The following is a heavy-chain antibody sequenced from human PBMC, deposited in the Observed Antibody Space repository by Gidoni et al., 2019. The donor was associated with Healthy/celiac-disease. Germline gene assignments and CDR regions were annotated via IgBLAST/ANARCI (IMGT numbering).Heavy chain of an antibody. CDR2: ISYDGSNK. CDR3: ARALLEYGVVLDAFDI. Sequence: QVQLVESGGGVVQPGRSLRLSCAASGFTLSSYAMHWVRQRPGKGLEWVAVISYDGSNKYYADSVKGRFTISRDNSKNTLYLQMNSLRAEDTAVYYCARALLEYGVVLDAFDIWGQGTMVTVSS. V-gene: IGHV3-30*01. D-gene: IGHD3-3*01. CDR1: GFTLSSYA. J-gene: IGHJ3*02.